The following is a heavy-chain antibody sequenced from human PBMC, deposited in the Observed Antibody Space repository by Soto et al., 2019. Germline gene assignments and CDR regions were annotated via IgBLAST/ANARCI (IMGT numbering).Heavy chain of an antibody. Sequence: GGSLRLSCAASGFTSSNAWMNWVRQAPGKGLEWVGRIKSKTDGGTTDYAAPVKGRFTISRDDSKNTLYLQMNSLKTEDTAVYYCTTALRYFDWFNNGGAFDIWGQGTMVTVSS. CDR1: GFTSSNAW. CDR2: IKSKTDGGTT. CDR3: TTALRYFDWFNNGGAFDI. J-gene: IGHJ3*02. D-gene: IGHD3-9*01. V-gene: IGHV3-15*07.